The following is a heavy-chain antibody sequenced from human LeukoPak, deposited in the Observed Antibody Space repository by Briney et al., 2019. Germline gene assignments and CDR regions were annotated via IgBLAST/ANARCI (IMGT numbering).Heavy chain of an antibody. J-gene: IGHJ4*02. V-gene: IGHV3-11*01. CDR1: GFHFSDYY. CDR3: ARLKARK. CDR2: ISDRGDTI. Sequence: GGSLRLSCTASGFHFSDYYMSWIRQAPGKGLEWVSYISDRGDTIYYADSVKGRFTNSRDNANNSVSLQMNSRRPEDTASYYCARLKARKWGPGTLVAVSS.